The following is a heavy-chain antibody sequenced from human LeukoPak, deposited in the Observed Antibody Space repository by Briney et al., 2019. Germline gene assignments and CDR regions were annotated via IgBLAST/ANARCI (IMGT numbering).Heavy chain of an antibody. J-gene: IGHJ6*02. CDR1: GGSISSYY. CDR3: ARGYSSGWRNYYYYGMDV. CDR2: INHSGST. D-gene: IGHD6-19*01. Sequence: SETLSLTCTVSGGSISSYYWSWIRQPPGKGLEWIGEINHSGSTNYNPSLKSRVTISVDTSKNQFSLKLSSVTAADTAVYYCARGYSSGWRNYYYYGMDVWGQGTTVTVSS. V-gene: IGHV4-34*01.